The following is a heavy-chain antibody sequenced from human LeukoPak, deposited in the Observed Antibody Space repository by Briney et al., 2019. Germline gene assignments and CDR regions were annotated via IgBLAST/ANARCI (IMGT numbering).Heavy chain of an antibody. CDR1: GGSISSGDKY. D-gene: IGHD2-21*02. J-gene: IGHJ4*02. V-gene: IGHV4-30-4*01. CDR2: IYYSGST. CDR3: ARVTRWAGLDF. Sequence: SETLFLTCNVSGGSISSGDKYWSWIRQPPGKGLEWIGYIYYSGSTYYNPSLKSRLTISVDTSENQFSLHLTSVTAADTAVYFCARVTRWAGLDFWGQGTLVTVSS.